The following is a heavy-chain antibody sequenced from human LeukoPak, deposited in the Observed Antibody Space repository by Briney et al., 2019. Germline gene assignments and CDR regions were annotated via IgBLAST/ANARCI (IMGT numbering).Heavy chain of an antibody. Sequence: PSETLSLTCTVSGGSISSYYWSWIRQPPGKGLEWIGYIYYSGSTNYNPSLKSRVTISVDTSKNQFSLKLSSVTAADTAAYYCARDRGLPFYWGQGTLVTVSS. CDR2: IYYSGST. D-gene: IGHD1-26*01. CDR3: ARDRGLPFY. J-gene: IGHJ4*02. CDR1: GGSISSYY. V-gene: IGHV4-59*01.